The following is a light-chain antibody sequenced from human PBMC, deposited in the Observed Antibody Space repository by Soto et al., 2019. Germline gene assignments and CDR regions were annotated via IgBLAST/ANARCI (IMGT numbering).Light chain of an antibody. J-gene: IGKJ2*01. V-gene: IGKV3-20*01. CDR2: DAS. CDR3: QQYGSSPYT. CDR1: QSVSSSY. Sequence: EIVLTQSPGTLSLSPGERATLSCRASQSVSSSYLAWYQQKPDQAPRLLIYDASSRATGIPDRFSGSGSGTDFTLTISRLEPEDFEVYFCQQYGSSPYTFGQGTKLEIK.